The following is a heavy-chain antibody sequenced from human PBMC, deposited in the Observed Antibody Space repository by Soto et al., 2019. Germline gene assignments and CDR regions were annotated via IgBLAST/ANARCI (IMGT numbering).Heavy chain of an antibody. CDR1: GGSISSYY. CDR3: ARDIVVVPAYYYYGMDV. J-gene: IGHJ6*02. V-gene: IGHV4-59*01. CDR2: SYYSGST. D-gene: IGHD2-2*01. Sequence: QVQLQESGPGLVKPSETLSLTCTVSGGSISSYYWSWIRQPPGKGLEWIGYSYYSGSTNYNPSPKSRVTISEDTSKNQFSLKLSSVTAADTAVYYCARDIVVVPAYYYYGMDVWGQGTTVTVSS.